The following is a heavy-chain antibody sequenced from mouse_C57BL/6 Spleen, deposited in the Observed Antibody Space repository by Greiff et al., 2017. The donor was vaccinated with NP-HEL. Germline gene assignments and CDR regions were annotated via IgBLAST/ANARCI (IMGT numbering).Heavy chain of an antibody. CDR1: GYTFTSYG. J-gene: IGHJ1*03. CDR2: IYPRSGNT. Sequence: QVQLKESGAELARPGASVKLSCKASGYTFTSYGISWVKQRTGQGLEWIGEIYPRSGNTYYNEKFKGKATLTADKSSSTAYMELRSLTSEDSAVYFCAREAEEPYFDVWGTGTTVTVSS. V-gene: IGHV1-81*01. CDR3: AREAEEPYFDV.